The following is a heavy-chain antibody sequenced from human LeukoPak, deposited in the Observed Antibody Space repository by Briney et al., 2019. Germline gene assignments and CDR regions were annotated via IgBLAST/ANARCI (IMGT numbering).Heavy chain of an antibody. Sequence: GGSLRLSCAASGFTFSSYSMNWVRQAPGKGLEWVSAISGSGGSTYYADSVKGRFTISRDNAKNSLYLQMNSLRDEDTAVYYCASQLVFRSPFDYWGQGTLVTVSS. CDR3: ASQLVFRSPFDY. CDR2: ISGSGGST. V-gene: IGHV3-21*01. CDR1: GFTFSSYS. J-gene: IGHJ4*02.